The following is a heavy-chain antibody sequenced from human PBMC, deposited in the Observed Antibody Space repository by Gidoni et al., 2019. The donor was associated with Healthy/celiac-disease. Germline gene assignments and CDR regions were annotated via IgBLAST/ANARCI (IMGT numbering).Heavy chain of an antibody. V-gene: IGHV1-18*01. CDR1: GYTFTSYG. CDR3: ARDPRTYCSGGSCYEYYYYGMDV. D-gene: IGHD2-15*01. Sequence: QVQLVQPGAEVKKPGASVKVSCKASGYTFTSYGISWVRQAPGQGLEWMGWICAYNCITNYAQKLQGRVTMTTDTSTSTAYMELRSLRSDDTAVYYCARDPRTYCSGGSCYEYYYYGMDVWGQGTTVTVSS. J-gene: IGHJ6*02. CDR2: ICAYNCIT.